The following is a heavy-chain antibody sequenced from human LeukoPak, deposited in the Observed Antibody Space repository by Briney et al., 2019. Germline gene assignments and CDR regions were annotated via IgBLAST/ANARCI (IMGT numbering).Heavy chain of an antibody. D-gene: IGHD3-16*01. CDR1: GYTFTKYS. V-gene: IGHV1-18*01. CDR2: ISGYNGNT. Sequence: ASVKVSCKASGYTFTKYSITWVRQAPGQGPEWMGWISGYNGNTNYAQKLQGRVIMTTDTSTSTAYMELRSLRSDDTAVYYCARVVGGDNDAFDVWGQGTMVTVSS. J-gene: IGHJ3*01. CDR3: ARVVGGDNDAFDV.